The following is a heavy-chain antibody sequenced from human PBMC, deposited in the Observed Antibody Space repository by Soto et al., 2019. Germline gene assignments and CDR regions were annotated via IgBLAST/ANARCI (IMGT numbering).Heavy chain of an antibody. J-gene: IGHJ4*02. Sequence: QITLKESGPTLVKPTQTLTLTCTFSGFSLSTSGVGVGWIRQPPGKALEWLALIYWDDDKRYSPPLKSRLTITKDTSKNQVVLTMTNMDPVDTATYYCAHLTFLEWLPTFDYWGQGTLVTVSS. CDR3: AHLTFLEWLPTFDY. D-gene: IGHD3-3*01. V-gene: IGHV2-5*02. CDR2: IYWDDDK. CDR1: GFSLSTSGVG.